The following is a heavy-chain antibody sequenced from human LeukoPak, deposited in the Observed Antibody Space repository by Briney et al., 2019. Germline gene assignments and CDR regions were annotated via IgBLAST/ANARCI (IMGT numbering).Heavy chain of an antibody. J-gene: IGHJ3*02. Sequence: SETLSLTCTVSGGSISGYYWSWIRQPPGKGLEWIGYIYYSGSTNYNPSLKSRVTISVDTSKNQFSLKLSSVTAADTAVYYCARGYDSSGYYISWAFDIWGQGTMVTVSS. CDR3: ARGYDSSGYYISWAFDI. CDR1: GGSISGYY. D-gene: IGHD3-22*01. V-gene: IGHV4-59*01. CDR2: IYYSGST.